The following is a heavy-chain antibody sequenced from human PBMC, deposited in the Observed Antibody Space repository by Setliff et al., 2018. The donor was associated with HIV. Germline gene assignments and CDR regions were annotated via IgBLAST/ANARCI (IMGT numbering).Heavy chain of an antibody. V-gene: IGHV4-34*01. J-gene: IGHJ5*02. CDR3: ARHSYDRYFDWLLQGWFDP. Sequence: SETLSLTCAVYGGSFSGFYWSWIRQPPGKGLEWIGEVHHSGSTNYNPSLKSRVTISVDTSKNQVSLRLSPVTAADTAVYYCARHSYDRYFDWLLQGWFDPWGQGTLVTVSS. D-gene: IGHD3-9*01. CDR1: GGSFSGFY. CDR2: VHHSGST.